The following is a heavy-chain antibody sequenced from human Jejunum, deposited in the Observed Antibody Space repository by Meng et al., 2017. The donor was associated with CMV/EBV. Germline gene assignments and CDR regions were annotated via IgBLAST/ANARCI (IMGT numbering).Heavy chain of an antibody. D-gene: IGHD3-9*01. CDR2: ISAGSDRT. J-gene: IGHJ4*02. CDR1: FDIYS. CDR3: ARAWFTVDIMTGPSSVSDY. V-gene: IGHV3-23*01. Sequence: FDIYSMNWVRQAPGKGLEWVSIISAGSDRTYYADSVKGRFTISRDNSKNTLFLQMNGLRAEDTAVYFCARAWFTVDIMTGPSSVSDYWGQGTLVTVSS.